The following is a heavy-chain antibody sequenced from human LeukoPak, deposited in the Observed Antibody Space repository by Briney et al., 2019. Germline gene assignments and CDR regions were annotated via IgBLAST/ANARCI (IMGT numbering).Heavy chain of an antibody. J-gene: IGHJ4*02. CDR1: GFTFSTHW. Sequence: GGSLRLSCAASGFTFSTHWMSWLPQTPEKGLEWVANIREEGGEKHYLDSVRGRFTIYRDNAKNSLYLQMNSVRAEDTGVYFCARHLPWTSWDYWGLGTRVTVSS. CDR2: IREEGGEK. CDR3: ARHLPWTSWDY. V-gene: IGHV3-7*01. D-gene: IGHD3/OR15-3a*01.